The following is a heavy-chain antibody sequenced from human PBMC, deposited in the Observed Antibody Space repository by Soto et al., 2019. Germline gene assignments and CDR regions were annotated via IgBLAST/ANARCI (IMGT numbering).Heavy chain of an antibody. CDR3: ARDYSSWSGTPPSRFDY. V-gene: IGHV1-69*13. J-gene: IGHJ4*02. CDR2: IIPIFGTA. D-gene: IGHD1-1*01. CDR1: GGTFSSYA. Sequence: ASVKVSCKASGGTFSSYAISWVRQAPGQGLEWMGGIIPIFGTANYAQKFQGRVTITADESTSTAYMELSSLRSEDTAVYYCARDYSSWSGTPPSRFDYWGQGTLVTVSS.